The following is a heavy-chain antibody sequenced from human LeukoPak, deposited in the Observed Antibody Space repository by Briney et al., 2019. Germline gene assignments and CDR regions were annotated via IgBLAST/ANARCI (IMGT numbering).Heavy chain of an antibody. V-gene: IGHV3-21*01. CDR1: GFTFSSYS. J-gene: IGHJ4*02. CDR2: ISSSSSYI. CDR3: AREAEGAAGTFDY. D-gene: IGHD6-13*01. Sequence: GGSLRLSCAASGFTFSSYSMNWVRQAPGKGLEWVSSISSSSSYIYYADSVKGRFTISRDNAKNSLYLQMNSLRAVDTAVYYCAREAEGAAGTFDYWGQGTLVTVSS.